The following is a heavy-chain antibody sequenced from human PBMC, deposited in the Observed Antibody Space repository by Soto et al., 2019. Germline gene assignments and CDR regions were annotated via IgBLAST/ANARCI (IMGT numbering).Heavy chain of an antibody. CDR2: ISYDGSNK. Sequence: QVQLVESGGGVVQPGRSLRRSCAASGFTFSSYAMHWVRQAPGKGLEWVAVISYDGSNKYYADSVKGRFTISRDNSKNTLYLQMNSLRAEDTAVYYCARDGGPSYYFDYWGQGTLVTVSS. CDR3: ARDGGPSYYFDY. J-gene: IGHJ4*02. D-gene: IGHD3-3*01. CDR1: GFTFSSYA. V-gene: IGHV3-30-3*01.